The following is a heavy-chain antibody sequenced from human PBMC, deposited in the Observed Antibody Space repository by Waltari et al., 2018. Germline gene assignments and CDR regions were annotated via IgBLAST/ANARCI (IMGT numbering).Heavy chain of an antibody. Sequence: QVQLQQWGAGLLKPSETLSLTCAVYGGSFSGYYWSWIRQPTGKGLEWLGEINHSGSTNYNPSLKSRVTISVDTSKNQFSLKLSSVTAADTAVYYCARERPRYTTVVTTTPRGGGGYFDYWGQGTLVTVSS. J-gene: IGHJ4*02. CDR1: GGSFSGYY. D-gene: IGHD2-15*01. CDR3: ARERPRYTTVVTTTPRGGGGYFDY. CDR2: INHSGST. V-gene: IGHV4-34*01.